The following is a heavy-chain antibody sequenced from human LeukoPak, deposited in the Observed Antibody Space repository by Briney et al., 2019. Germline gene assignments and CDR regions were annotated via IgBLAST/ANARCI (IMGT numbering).Heavy chain of an antibody. Sequence: GGSLRLSCVASGFTFNSHWMSWVRQAPGKGLEWVANIKQDGSEKYSVASVKGRFTISRDNDKNSIYQQMNSLRAEDAAVYYCARVGSRQVLSWGQGVLVTVSS. CDR1: GFTFNSHW. J-gene: IGHJ5*02. CDR2: IKQDGSEK. D-gene: IGHD2-15*01. V-gene: IGHV3-7*01. CDR3: ARVGSRQVLS.